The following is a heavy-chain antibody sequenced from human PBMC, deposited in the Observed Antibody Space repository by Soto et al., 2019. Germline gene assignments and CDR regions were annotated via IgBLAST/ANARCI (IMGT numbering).Heavy chain of an antibody. CDR1: GGSINSYW. J-gene: IGHJ4*02. Sequence: SETLSLTCSVSGGSINSYWWSWIRQPAGKGLEWIGRVYSSGTTDYNPSLNSRATMSVETSKNQFSLKLTSVTAADTAVYYCARDIGSYAYAEGYWGQGIQVTVS. D-gene: IGHD2-2*01. CDR2: VYSSGTT. V-gene: IGHV4-4*07. CDR3: ARDIGSYAYAEGY.